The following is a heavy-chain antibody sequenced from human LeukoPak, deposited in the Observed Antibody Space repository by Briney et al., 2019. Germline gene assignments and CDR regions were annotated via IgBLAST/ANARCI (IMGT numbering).Heavy chain of an antibody. CDR2: ISASGGST. Sequence: GGSLRLSCAASGFTFRSYAMNWVRQAPGEGLEWVSGISASGGSTYFADSVKGRVTISRDNSKNTLYLQMNSLRAKDTAVYYWAKEAGMATVFFGYWGQGTLVTVSS. J-gene: IGHJ4*02. CDR1: GFTFRSYA. D-gene: IGHD5-24*01. V-gene: IGHV3-23*01. CDR3: AKEAGMATVFFGY.